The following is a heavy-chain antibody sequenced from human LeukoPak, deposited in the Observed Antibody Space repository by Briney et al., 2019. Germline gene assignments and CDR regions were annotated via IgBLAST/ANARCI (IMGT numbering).Heavy chain of an antibody. D-gene: IGHD2-15*01. V-gene: IGHV3-11*03. J-gene: IGHJ6*02. CDR1: GFTFSDYY. CDR2: ISSSSSYT. Sequence: PGGSLRHSCAASGFTFSDYYMSWIRQAPGKGLEWVSYISSSSSYTNYADSVKGRFTISRDNAKNSLYLQMNSLRAEDTAVYYCARRGSGGSCYSRGCDYYYGMDVWGQGTTVTVSS. CDR3: ARRGSGGSCYSRGCDYYYGMDV.